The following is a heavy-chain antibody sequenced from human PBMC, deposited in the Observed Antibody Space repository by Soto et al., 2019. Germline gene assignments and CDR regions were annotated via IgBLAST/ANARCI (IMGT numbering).Heavy chain of an antibody. V-gene: IGHV3-23*01. CDR1: GFTFSSYA. J-gene: IGHJ3*02. CDR2: ISGSGGST. CDR3: AKHLTGTTSAFDI. D-gene: IGHD1-7*01. Sequence: PGGSLRLSCATSGFTFSSYAMSWVRQAPGKGLEWVSAISGSGGSTYYADSVKGRFTISRDNSKNTLYLQMNSLRAEDTAVYYCAKHLTGTTSAFDIWGQGTMVTVSS.